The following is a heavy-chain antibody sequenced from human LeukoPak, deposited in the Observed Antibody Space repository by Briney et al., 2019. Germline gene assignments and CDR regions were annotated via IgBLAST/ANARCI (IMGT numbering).Heavy chain of an antibody. CDR2: IIPIFGTA. J-gene: IGHJ5*02. V-gene: IGHV1-69*13. D-gene: IGHD6-13*01. CDR1: GGTFSSYA. Sequence: SVKVSCKASGGTFSSYAISWVRQAPGQGLEWMGGIIPIFGTANYAQKFQGRVTITADESTSTAYMELSSLRSEDTAVYYYATGKAAPGPWFDPWGQGTLVTVSS. CDR3: ATGKAAPGPWFDP.